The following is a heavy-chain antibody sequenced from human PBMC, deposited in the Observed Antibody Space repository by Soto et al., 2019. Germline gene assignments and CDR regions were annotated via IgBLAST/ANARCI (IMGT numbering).Heavy chain of an antibody. CDR2: ISSSSSII. V-gene: IGHV3-48*01. Sequence: HPGGSLRLSCAASGFPFSTYNMNWVRQAPGKGLEWISYISSSSSIIYYADSVKGRFTISRDNAKNSLYLQMNSLRAEDTAVYYCARDQDSSSWYWFDPWGQGTLVTVSS. J-gene: IGHJ5*02. D-gene: IGHD6-13*01. CDR3: ARDQDSSSWYWFDP. CDR1: GFPFSTYN.